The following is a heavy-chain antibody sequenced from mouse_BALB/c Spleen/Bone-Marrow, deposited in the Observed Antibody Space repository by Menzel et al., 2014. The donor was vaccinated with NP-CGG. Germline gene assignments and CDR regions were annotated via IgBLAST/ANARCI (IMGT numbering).Heavy chain of an antibody. CDR3: ATYYRYDRRFAY. CDR2: IDPANGNT. CDR1: GFNIKDTY. J-gene: IGHJ3*01. D-gene: IGHD2-14*01. Sequence: VQLQQPGAELAKPGASVKLSCTASGFNIKDTYMHWVKQRPEQGLEWIGRIDPANGNTKYDPKFQGKATITADTSSNTAYLQLSSLTSEDTAVYYCATYYRYDRRFAYWGQGTLVTVSA. V-gene: IGHV14-3*02.